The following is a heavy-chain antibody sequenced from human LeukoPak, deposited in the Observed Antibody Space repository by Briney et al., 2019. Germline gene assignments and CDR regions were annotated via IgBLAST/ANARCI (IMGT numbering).Heavy chain of an antibody. J-gene: IGHJ3*02. V-gene: IGHV3-7*05. D-gene: IGHD1-1*01. Sequence: GGSLRLSCVVSGFTFSSYWMNWVRQAPGKGLEWVANIHEDGGDKYYVDSVKGRFTISRDNAKNSLYLQMNSLRAEDTALYYCARTLRLGTPRAFDIWGRGQWSPSLQ. CDR2: IHEDGGDK. CDR3: ARTLRLGTPRAFDI. CDR1: GFTFSSYW.